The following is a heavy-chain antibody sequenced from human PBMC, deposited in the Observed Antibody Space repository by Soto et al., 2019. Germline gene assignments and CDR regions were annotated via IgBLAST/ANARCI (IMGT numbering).Heavy chain of an antibody. CDR2: VSNDGSYT. CDR1: GFTFSSYG. V-gene: IGHV3-30*18. J-gene: IGHJ4*02. CDR3: AKCFLGFSLKDYLHY. Sequence: QVQLVESGGGVVQPGRSLRLSCAASGFTFSSYGMHWVRQAPGKGLEWVALVSNDGSYTFYADSVKGRFAISRDNSKNPLYLQMSSLRAEDTAMYYCAKCFLGFSLKDYLHYWGQGTLVTVSS. D-gene: IGHD3-10*02.